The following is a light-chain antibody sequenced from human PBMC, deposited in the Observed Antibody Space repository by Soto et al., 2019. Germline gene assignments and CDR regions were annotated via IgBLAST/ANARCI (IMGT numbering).Light chain of an antibody. Sequence: QLVLTQSPSASGTPGQSVTISCYGSSSNIGGNYVYWYQQVPGTAPKLIIYRNEKRASGIPDRFSGSKSGTSATLGITGLQTGDEADYYCGTWDNGLSGVVFGGGTKLTVL. J-gene: IGLJ2*01. CDR2: RNE. CDR1: SSNIGGNY. CDR3: GTWDNGLSGVV. V-gene: IGLV1-47*01.